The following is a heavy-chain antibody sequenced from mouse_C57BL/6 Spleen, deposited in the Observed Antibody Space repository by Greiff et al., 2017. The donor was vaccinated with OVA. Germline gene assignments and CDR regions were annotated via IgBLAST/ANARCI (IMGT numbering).Heavy chain of an antibody. CDR2: INPNNGGT. J-gene: IGHJ4*01. D-gene: IGHD2-4*01. V-gene: IGHV1-18*01. CDR1: GYTFTDYN. CDR3: AREGLPYYAMDY. Sequence: EVQVVESGPKLVKPGASVKIPCKASGYTFTDYNMDWVKQSHGKSLEWIGDINPNNGGTIYNQKFKGKATLTVDKSSSTAYMELRSLTSEDTAVYYCAREGLPYYAMDYWGQGTSVTVSS.